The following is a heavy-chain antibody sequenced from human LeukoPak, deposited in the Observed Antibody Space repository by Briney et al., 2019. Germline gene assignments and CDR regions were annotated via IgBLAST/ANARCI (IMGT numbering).Heavy chain of an antibody. D-gene: IGHD3-16*02. J-gene: IGHJ4*02. CDR2: ISGSGGST. CDR3: AKGSHTFGGVIAFY. Sequence: RGSLRLSCAASGFTFDDYAMHWVRQAPGKGLEWVSAISGSGGSTYYADSVKGRFTISRDNSKNTLYLQMNSLRAEDTAVYYCAKGSHTFGGVIAFYWGQGTLVTVSS. V-gene: IGHV3-23*01. CDR1: GFTFDDYA.